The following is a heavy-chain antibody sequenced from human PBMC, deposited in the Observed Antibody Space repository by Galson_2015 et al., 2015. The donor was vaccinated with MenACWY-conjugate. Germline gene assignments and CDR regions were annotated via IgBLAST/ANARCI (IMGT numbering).Heavy chain of an antibody. J-gene: IGHJ3*02. D-gene: IGHD1-26*01. CDR1: GFTFGSYW. Sequence: SLRIGCAAYGFTFGSYWMSWVRQAPGKGLEWVANINDDGGSEKYYLDSVKGRFSISIDNAKNSLYLQMSSLSAEDTAVYFCARVSASATNGNSFDIWGRGTMLTVSS. V-gene: IGHV3-7*01. CDR2: INDDGGSEK. CDR3: ARVSASATNGNSFDI.